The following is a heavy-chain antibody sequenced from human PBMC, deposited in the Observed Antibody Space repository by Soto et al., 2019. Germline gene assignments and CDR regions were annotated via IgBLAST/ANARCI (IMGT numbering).Heavy chain of an antibody. CDR2: IIPIFGTA. Sequence: VKVSCKASGGTFSSYAISWVRQAPGQGLEWMGGIIPIFGTANYAQKFQGRVTITADESTSTAYMELSSLRSEDTAVYYCARDNPVVPAAIDWFDPWGQGTLVTVSS. CDR3: ARDNPVVPAAIDWFDP. J-gene: IGHJ5*02. V-gene: IGHV1-69*13. CDR1: GGTFSSYA. D-gene: IGHD2-2*02.